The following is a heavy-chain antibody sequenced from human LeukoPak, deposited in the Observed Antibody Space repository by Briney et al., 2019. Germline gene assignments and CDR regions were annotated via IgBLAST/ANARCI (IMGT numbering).Heavy chain of an antibody. CDR2: IYYSGST. J-gene: IGHJ4*02. D-gene: IGHD6-13*01. Sequence: SETLSLTCTVSGGSISSYYWSWIRQPPGKGLEWIGYIYYSGSTNYSPSLQSRVTISVDTSKNQFSLKLSSVTAADTAVYYCVSSSWQTYYFDYWGQGTLVTVSS. CDR3: VSSSWQTYYFDY. CDR1: GGSISSYY. V-gene: IGHV4-59*01.